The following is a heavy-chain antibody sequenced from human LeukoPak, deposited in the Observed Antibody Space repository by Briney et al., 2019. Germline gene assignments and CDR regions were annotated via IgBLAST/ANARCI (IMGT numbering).Heavy chain of an antibody. D-gene: IGHD3-10*01. V-gene: IGHV4-39*01. Sequence: SETLSLTCTVSGGSISSSSYYWGWLRQPPGKGREWVGSIYYSGSTYYNPSLKSRVTISVDTSKNQFSLKLSSVTAADTAVYYCATQYYYGSGSPFDYWGQGTLVTVSS. CDR2: IYYSGST. CDR3: ATQYYYGSGSPFDY. CDR1: GGSISSSSYY. J-gene: IGHJ4*02.